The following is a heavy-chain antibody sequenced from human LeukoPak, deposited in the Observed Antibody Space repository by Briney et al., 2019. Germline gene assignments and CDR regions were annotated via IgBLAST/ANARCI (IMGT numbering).Heavy chain of an antibody. CDR1: GFTFGSYE. V-gene: IGHV3-48*03. D-gene: IGHD3-22*01. CDR2: ISSSGSTI. J-gene: IGHJ4*02. Sequence: QPGGSLRLSCAASGFTFGSYEMNWVRQAPGKGLEWVSYISSSGSTIYYSDSVKGRFTISRDNAKNSLYLQMNSLRAEDTAVYYCAAYYYDSSGYYYWGQGTLVTVSP. CDR3: AAYYYDSSGYYY.